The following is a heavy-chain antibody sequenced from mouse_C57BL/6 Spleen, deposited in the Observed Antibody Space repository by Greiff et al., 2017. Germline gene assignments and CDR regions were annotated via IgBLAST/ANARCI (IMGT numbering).Heavy chain of an antibody. V-gene: IGHV1-64*01. J-gene: IGHJ2*01. D-gene: IGHD2-2*01. CDR1: GYTFTSYW. CDR2: IHPNSGST. Sequence: QVQLQQSGAELVKPGASVKLSCKASGYTFTSYWMHWVKQRPGQGLEWIGMIHPNSGSTNYNEKFKSKATLTVDKSSSTAYMQLSSRTSEDSAVYYCARSSGYDSYWGQGTTLTVSS. CDR3: ARSSGYDSY.